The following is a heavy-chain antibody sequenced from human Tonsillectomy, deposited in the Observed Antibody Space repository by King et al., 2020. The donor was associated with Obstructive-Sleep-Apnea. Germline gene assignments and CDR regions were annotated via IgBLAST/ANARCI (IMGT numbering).Heavy chain of an antibody. CDR2: IYYSGST. V-gene: IGHV4-59*08. CDR1: GGSISSYY. CDR3: ATLPFKYSSGWYGVDY. Sequence: VPLQESGPGLVKPSETLSLTCTVSGGSISSYYWSWIRQPPGKGLEWIGYIYYSGSTNYNPSLKSRVTISVDTSKNQFSLKLSSVTAADTAVYYCATLPFKYSSGWYGVDYWGQGTLVTVSS. J-gene: IGHJ4*02. D-gene: IGHD6-19*01.